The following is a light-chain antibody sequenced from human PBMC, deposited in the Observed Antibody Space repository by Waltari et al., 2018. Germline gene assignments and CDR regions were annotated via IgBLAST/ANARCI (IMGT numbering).Light chain of an antibody. CDR1: SSNLGSNP. Sequence: QSVLTQPPSTSATPGQRVTTSCSGSSSNLGSNPVSWFQQHPGTAPNLLIYGGNERPSGVSDRFAGSTPGTSASLAISGLQSEDEADYYCATWDESLRGRVFGGGTKLTVL. V-gene: IGLV1-44*01. CDR2: GGN. CDR3: ATWDESLRGRV. J-gene: IGLJ3*02.